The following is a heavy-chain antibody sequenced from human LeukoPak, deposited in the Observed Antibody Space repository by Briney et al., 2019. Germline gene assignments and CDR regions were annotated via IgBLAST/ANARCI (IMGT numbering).Heavy chain of an antibody. V-gene: IGHV1-18*01. CDR3: ARSYGDLDY. Sequence: ASVKVSCKASGYTFTSYGISWVRQAPGQGLEWMGWISAYNGNTKYSQKFQGRVTITRDTSASTAYMELSSLRSEDTAVYYCARSYGDLDYWGQGTLVTVSS. CDR1: GYTFTSYG. D-gene: IGHD4-17*01. J-gene: IGHJ4*02. CDR2: ISAYNGNT.